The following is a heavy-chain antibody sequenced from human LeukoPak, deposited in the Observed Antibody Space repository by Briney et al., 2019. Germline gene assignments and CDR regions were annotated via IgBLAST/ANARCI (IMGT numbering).Heavy chain of an antibody. J-gene: IGHJ3*02. CDR2: ISYDGNNK. Sequence: GRSLRLSCAASGFTFRTYAMHWVRQAPGKGLEWVAVISYDGNNKEYADSVKGQFTISRDNSKNTLYLQMNSLRAEDTAVYYCAKAPLVPAALGAFDIWGQGTMVTVSS. D-gene: IGHD2-2*01. CDR1: GFTFRTYA. CDR3: AKAPLVPAALGAFDI. V-gene: IGHV3-30*18.